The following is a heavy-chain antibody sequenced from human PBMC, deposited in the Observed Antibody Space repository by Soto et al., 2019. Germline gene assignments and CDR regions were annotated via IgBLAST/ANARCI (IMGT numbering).Heavy chain of an antibody. D-gene: IGHD2-15*01. J-gene: IGHJ5*02. CDR3: ASTPGYCSGGSCYPGGAWFDP. V-gene: IGHV4-34*01. Sequence: QVQLQQWGAGLLKPSETLSLTCAVYGGSFSGYYWSWIRQPPGKGLEWIGEINHSGSTNYNPSLKSRVTISVDTSKNQFPLKLSSVTAADTAVYYCASTPGYCSGGSCYPGGAWFDPWGQGTLVTVSS. CDR1: GGSFSGYY. CDR2: INHSGST.